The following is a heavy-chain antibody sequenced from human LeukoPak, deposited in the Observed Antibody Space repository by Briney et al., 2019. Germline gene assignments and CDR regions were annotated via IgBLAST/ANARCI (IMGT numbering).Heavy chain of an antibody. D-gene: IGHD3-3*01. CDR3: ARDPDYSNFWSGYYPNWCDP. V-gene: IGHV1-2*02. Sequence: ASVKVSCKASGYTFTVYYMHWVRQAPGQGLEWLGLINPNSGGTNYAQKFQGRVTMTRDTSISTAYMELRRLTSDDTAVYYCARDPDYSNFWSGYYPNWCDPWGQGTLVTVSS. J-gene: IGHJ5*02. CDR1: GYTFTVYY. CDR2: INPNSGGT.